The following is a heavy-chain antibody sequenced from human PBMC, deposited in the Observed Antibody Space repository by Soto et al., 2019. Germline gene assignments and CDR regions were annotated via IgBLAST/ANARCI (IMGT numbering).Heavy chain of an antibody. CDR1: GYTFTSYG. CDR2: ISAYDGYT. J-gene: IGHJ6*02. V-gene: IGHV1-18*01. Sequence: QVQLVQSGAEVKKPGASVKVSCKASGYTFTSYGINWVRQAPGQGLEWLGWISAYDGYTNYAQILQGRVSMTTDTSTKTAYMELRSLRSDDTAMYYCARGGFYYSSGARNYYYYGMNVWGQGTTVTVSS. D-gene: IGHD3-22*01. CDR3: ARGGFYYSSGARNYYYYGMNV.